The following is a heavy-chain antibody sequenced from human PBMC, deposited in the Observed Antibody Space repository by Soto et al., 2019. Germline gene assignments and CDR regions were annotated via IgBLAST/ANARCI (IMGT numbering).Heavy chain of an antibody. J-gene: IGHJ6*02. D-gene: IGHD6-13*01. Sequence: GGSLRLSCAASGLTFSSYAMHWVRQAPGKGPEWVAVISYDGSNKYYADSVKGRFTISRDNSKNTLYLQMNSLRAEDTAVYYCARDSSPNVRYYYGMDVWGQGTTVTVSS. CDR3: ARDSSPNVRYYYGMDV. CDR1: GLTFSSYA. CDR2: ISYDGSNK. V-gene: IGHV3-30-3*01.